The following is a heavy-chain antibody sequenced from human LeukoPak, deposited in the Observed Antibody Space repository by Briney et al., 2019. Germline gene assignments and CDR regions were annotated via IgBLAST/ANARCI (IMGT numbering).Heavy chain of an antibody. D-gene: IGHD5-18*01. CDR1: GFTFSSYG. V-gene: IGHV3-33*01. CDR2: IWYEGSNK. CDR3: AATNYSYGQNFDY. J-gene: IGHJ4*02. Sequence: GGSLRLSCAASGFTFSSYGMHWGRQAAGKGLEWVAAIWYEGSNKYYGGSRKGRLTISRGNSKNTMYLQMNSLSAEHTAVYYCAATNYSYGQNFDYWGQGPLVTVSS.